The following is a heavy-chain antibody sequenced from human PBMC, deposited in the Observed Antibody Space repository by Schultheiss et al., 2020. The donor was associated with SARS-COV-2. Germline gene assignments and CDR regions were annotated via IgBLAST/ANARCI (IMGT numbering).Heavy chain of an antibody. CDR1: GGSISTNYYY. V-gene: IGHV4-39*01. Sequence: SETLSLTCTVSGGSISTNYYYWGWIRQPPGKGLQWIGDVYYGGNTNYNPSVKSRVTISADTSKNQFSLKVTSVTAADTAVYYCARHRAVGVPTTFDSWGQGTLGTVSS. CDR3: ARHRAVGVPTTFDS. J-gene: IGHJ5*01. D-gene: IGHD2-15*01. CDR2: VYYGGNT.